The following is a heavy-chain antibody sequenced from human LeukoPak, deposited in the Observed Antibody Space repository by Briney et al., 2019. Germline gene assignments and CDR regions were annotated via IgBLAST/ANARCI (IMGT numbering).Heavy chain of an antibody. CDR3: ARVGGSSWYFDY. V-gene: IGHV3-21*01. D-gene: IGHD6-13*01. CDR2: ISSSSSYI. Sequence: GGSLRLSCAASGFTFTSYSINWVHQAPGKGLEWVSFISSSSSYIYYADSLRGRFTISRDNAKNSLYLQMNSLRAEDTAVYYCARVGGSSWYFDYWGQGTLVTVSS. CDR1: GFTFTSYS. J-gene: IGHJ4*02.